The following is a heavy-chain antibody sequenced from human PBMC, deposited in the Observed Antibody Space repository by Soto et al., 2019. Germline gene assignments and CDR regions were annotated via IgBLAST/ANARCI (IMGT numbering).Heavy chain of an antibody. CDR3: ARAELGADYCYYYGMDV. Sequence: GGSLRLSCAAYGFTFSSYGMHWVRQAPGKGLEWVAVIWYDGSNKYYADSVKGRLTIPRDNSKNTLYLQMNSLRAEDTAVYYCARAELGADYCYYYGMDVWCQGTTVTV. CDR2: IWYDGSNK. J-gene: IGHJ6*02. CDR1: GFTFSSYG. D-gene: IGHD1-7*01. V-gene: IGHV3-33*01.